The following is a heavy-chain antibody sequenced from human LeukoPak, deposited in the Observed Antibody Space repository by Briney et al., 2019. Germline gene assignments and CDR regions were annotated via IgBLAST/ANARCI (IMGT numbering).Heavy chain of an antibody. Sequence: GASVKVSCKASGHTVTSYGISWGRQAPRHGPEWMGWIRAYNSNANYAQKLQGRVTMTTDTSTSTAYMELRSLRSDDTAVYYCARDGYYDFWSGLVPYNWFDPWGQGTLVTVSS. CDR1: GHTVTSYG. V-gene: IGHV1-18*01. CDR3: ARDGYYDFWSGLVPYNWFDP. D-gene: IGHD3-3*01. J-gene: IGHJ5*02. CDR2: IRAYNSNA.